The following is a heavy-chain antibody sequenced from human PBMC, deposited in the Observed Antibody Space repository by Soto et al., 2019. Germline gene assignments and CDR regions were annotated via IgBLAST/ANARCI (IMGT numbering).Heavy chain of an antibody. CDR1: GYSFSNYA. D-gene: IGHD3-10*01. V-gene: IGHV1-3*01. Sequence: QVQLVQSGAEVKKPGASVKVSCKASGYSFSNYALHWVRQAPGQRLEWMGWINADNGNTKHSQKFQGRVTFTRDTSASTAYMELSSLKSEDTAVYYCASPSYGSGSYYWGQGTLVTVSS. J-gene: IGHJ4*02. CDR2: INADNGNT. CDR3: ASPSYGSGSYY.